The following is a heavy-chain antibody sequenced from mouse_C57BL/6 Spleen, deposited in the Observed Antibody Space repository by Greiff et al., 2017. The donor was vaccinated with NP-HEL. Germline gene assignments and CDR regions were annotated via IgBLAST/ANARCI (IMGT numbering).Heavy chain of an antibody. J-gene: IGHJ4*01. V-gene: IGHV1-64*01. Sequence: QVQLQQPGAELVKPEASVKLSCKASGYTFTSYWMHWVKQRPGQGLEWIGMIHPNSGSTNYNEKFKSKATLTVDKSSSTAYMQLSSLTSEDSAVYYCARSPPLYAMDYWGQGTSVTVSS. CDR3: ARSPPLYAMDY. CDR1: GYTFTSYW. CDR2: IHPNSGST.